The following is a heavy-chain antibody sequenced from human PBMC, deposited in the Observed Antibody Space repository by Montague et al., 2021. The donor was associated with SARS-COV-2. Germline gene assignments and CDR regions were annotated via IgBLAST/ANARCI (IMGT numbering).Heavy chain of an antibody. CDR1: GDSISSSSYN. D-gene: IGHD1-1*01. CDR2: VHYSGRP. V-gene: IGHV4-39*01. J-gene: IGHJ4*02. CDR3: TRHVHMTWPEPSPGFDY. Sequence: SETLSLTCTVSGDSISSSSYNWGWIREPPGKGLEWIGSVHYSGRPYYXRCLKSPVTMYVDTSKNQLSLKLSSVTAADTAVYYCTRHVHMTWPEPSPGFDYWGQGTLVTVSS.